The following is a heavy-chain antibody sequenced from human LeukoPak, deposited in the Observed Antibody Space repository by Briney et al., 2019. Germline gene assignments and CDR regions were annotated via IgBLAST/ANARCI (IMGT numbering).Heavy chain of an antibody. V-gene: IGHV4-61*02. CDR3: ARESGSYYYYYMDV. CDR2: IYTSGST. D-gene: IGHD1-26*01. J-gene: IGHJ6*03. Sequence: SETLSLTCTVSGGSVSSGSYYWSWIRQPAGKGLEWIGRIYTSGSTNYNPSLKSRVTISVDTSKNQFSLKLSSVTAADTAVYYCARESGSYYYYYMDVWGKGTTVTVSS. CDR1: GGSVSSGSYY.